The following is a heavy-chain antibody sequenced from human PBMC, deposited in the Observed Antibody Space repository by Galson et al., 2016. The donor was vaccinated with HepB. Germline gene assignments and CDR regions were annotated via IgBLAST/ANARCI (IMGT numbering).Heavy chain of an antibody. V-gene: IGHV4-59*01. D-gene: IGHD5-18*01. CDR3: AAGYNWDF. CDR2: IYYSGST. CDR1: GGSISGYY. J-gene: IGHJ1*01. Sequence: SETLFLTCNVSGGSISGYYCSWIRQPPGKGLEWIGYIYYSGSTNYNPSLKSRVTISGDTSKNQFSLMLNDVTAADTAVYYCAAGYNWDFWGQGALVTVSS.